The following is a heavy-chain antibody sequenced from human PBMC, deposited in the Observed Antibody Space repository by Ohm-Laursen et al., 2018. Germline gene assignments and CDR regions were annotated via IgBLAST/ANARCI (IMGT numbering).Heavy chain of an antibody. Sequence: SLRLSCSASGFTFSDFWVGWVRQVPGKGLMWFSHINSDGSSTDYADSVKGRFTISRDSAKNTLSLQMDSLRAEDTAVYYCARTPEDDSSGYYHFDYWGQGTLVTVSS. CDR1: GFTFSDFW. V-gene: IGHV3-74*01. CDR3: ARTPEDDSSGYYHFDY. CDR2: INSDGSST. D-gene: IGHD3-22*01. J-gene: IGHJ4*02.